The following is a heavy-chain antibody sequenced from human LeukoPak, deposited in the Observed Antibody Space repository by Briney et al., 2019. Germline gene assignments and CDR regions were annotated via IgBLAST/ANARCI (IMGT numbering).Heavy chain of an antibody. Sequence: GGSLRLPCAASGFTFSTYGMSWVRQAPGKGLEWVSATSDSGVSTYYADSVKGRFTISRDNSKNALYLQMNSLRAEDTAVYYCAKRSDYGGNRNYFDSWGQGTLVTVSS. V-gene: IGHV3-23*01. CDR3: AKRSDYGGNRNYFDS. D-gene: IGHD4-23*01. J-gene: IGHJ4*02. CDR1: GFTFSTYG. CDR2: TSDSGVST.